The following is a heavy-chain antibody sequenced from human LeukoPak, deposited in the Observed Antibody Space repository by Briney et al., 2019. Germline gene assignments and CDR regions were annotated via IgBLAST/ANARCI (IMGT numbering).Heavy chain of an antibody. J-gene: IGHJ6*03. D-gene: IGHD6-6*01. CDR1: GYTFTSYG. CDR3: ARDMAYEYSSSSGGYYYVDV. V-gene: IGHV1-18*01. Sequence: ASVKVSCKASGYTFTSYGISWVRQAPGQGLEWMGWISAYNDNTKFAQNFQGRVTMTTDTPTSTAYMELWSLRSDDTAVYYCARDMAYEYSSSSGGYYYVDVWGKGTTVTVSS. CDR2: ISAYNDNT.